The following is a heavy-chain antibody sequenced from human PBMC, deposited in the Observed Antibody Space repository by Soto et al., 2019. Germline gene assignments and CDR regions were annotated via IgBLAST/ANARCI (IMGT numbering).Heavy chain of an antibody. CDR1: EFTVSSNY. CDR2: IYSGGST. Sequence: RVSLRLSFAASEFTVSSNYMSWVRQAPGKGLEWVSVIYSGGSTYYADSVKGRFTISRDSSKNTLYLQMNSLRAEDTAVYYCARRYGSSGDSLTHNWLDPWGQGTLVTVSS. V-gene: IGHV3-53*01. CDR3: ARRYGSSGDSLTHNWLDP. J-gene: IGHJ5*02. D-gene: IGHD3-22*01.